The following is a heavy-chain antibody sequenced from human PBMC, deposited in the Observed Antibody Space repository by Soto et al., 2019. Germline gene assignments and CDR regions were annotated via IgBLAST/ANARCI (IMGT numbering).Heavy chain of an antibody. J-gene: IGHJ6*03. Sequence: QLQLQESGPGLVKPSETLSLTCTVSGGSISSSSYYWGWIRQPPGKGLEWIGSIYYSGSTYYNRSLKGRVTISVDTSKNQFSLKLSSVTAADTAVYYCARLSGPYYYYYYMDVWGKGTTVTVSS. CDR2: IYYSGST. CDR3: ARLSGPYYYYYYMDV. CDR1: GGSISSSSYY. V-gene: IGHV4-39*01.